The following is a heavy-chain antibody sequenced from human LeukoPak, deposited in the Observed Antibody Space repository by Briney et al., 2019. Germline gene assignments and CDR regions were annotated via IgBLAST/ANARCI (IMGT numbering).Heavy chain of an antibody. CDR3: ARDWPNDDYVWGSPLDAFVI. D-gene: IGHD3-16*01. CDR2: INSNSVGT. V-gene: IGHV1-2*02. CDR1: GYTFTGYY. Sequence: AAVTVSCKASGYTFTGYYMHWVRQAPRHRLEWMGLINSNSVGTEYAQKFKGRVTMTRDTSISTAYMELSRLRSDDTAGYYCARDWPNDDYVWGSPLDAFVIWGQGTMVTVSS. J-gene: IGHJ3*02.